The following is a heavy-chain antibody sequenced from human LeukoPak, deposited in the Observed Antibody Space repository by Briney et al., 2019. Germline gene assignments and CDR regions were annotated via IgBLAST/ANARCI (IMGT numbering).Heavy chain of an antibody. J-gene: IGHJ4*02. CDR2: ISWNSGSI. Sequence: GGSLRLSCAASGFTFDDYAMHWVRQAPGKGLEWVSGISWNSGSIGYADSVKGRFTISRDNAKNSLYLQMNSLRAEDTALYYCAKDRLAYYYGSGTSLDYWGQGTLVTVSS. CDR3: AKDRLAYYYGSGTSLDY. D-gene: IGHD3-10*01. V-gene: IGHV3-9*01. CDR1: GFTFDDYA.